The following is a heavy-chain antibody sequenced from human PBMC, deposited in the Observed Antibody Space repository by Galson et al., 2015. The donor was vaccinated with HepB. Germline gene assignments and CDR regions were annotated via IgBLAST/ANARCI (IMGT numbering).Heavy chain of an antibody. CDR3: ARTDTAMVWTFDY. CDR1: GGPFSSYT. V-gene: IGHV1-69*02. J-gene: IGHJ4*02. Sequence: VKVSCKASGGPFSSYTISWVRQAPGQGLEWMGRIIPILGIANYAQKFQGRVTITADKSTSTAYMELSSLRSEDTAVYYCARTDTAMVWTFDYWGQGTLVTVSS. CDR2: IIPILGIA. D-gene: IGHD5-18*01.